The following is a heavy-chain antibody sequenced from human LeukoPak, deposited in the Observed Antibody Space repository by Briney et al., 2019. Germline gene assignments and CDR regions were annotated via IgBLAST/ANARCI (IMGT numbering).Heavy chain of an antibody. D-gene: IGHD6-19*01. Sequence: KTGGSLRLSCAASGFTFSSYSMNWVRQAPGKGLEWVSSISSSSRYIYYADSVKCRFTISRDNAKNSLYLQMNSLRAEDTAVYYCARVTAVVGGFPFDYWGQRTLVTVS. CDR2: ISSSSRYI. V-gene: IGHV3-21*01. CDR1: GFTFSSYS. CDR3: ARVTAVVGGFPFDY. J-gene: IGHJ4*02.